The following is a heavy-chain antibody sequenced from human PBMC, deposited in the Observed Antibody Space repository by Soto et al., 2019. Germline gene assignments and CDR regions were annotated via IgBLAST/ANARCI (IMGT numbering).Heavy chain of an antibody. J-gene: IGHJ6*02. CDR1: GFTFTTCN. CDR3: ARENRPVAGTNYYYFYGMDV. D-gene: IGHD1-1*01. V-gene: IGHV3-48*01. CDR2: ISSSGSLI. Sequence: EVQLVESGGGLVQPGGSLRLSCAASGFTFTTCNMNWVRQAPGKGLEWVSYISSSGSLIYYADSVRGRFTISRDNAKNSLYLQMNSLIAEDTAVYYCARENRPVAGTNYYYFYGMDVWGQGTTVTVSS.